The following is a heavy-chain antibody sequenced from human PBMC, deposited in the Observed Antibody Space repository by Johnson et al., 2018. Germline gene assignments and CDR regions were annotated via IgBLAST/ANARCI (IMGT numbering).Heavy chain of an antibody. Sequence: VQLVESGGGLVQPGGSLRLSCAASGFTFSSYWMSWVRQAPGKGLEWVANIKQDGSEKYYVDSVKGRFTISRDNAKNSLYLQMNSLRAGDTALYYCARGGERVWVGELLGYWGQGTLVTVSS. CDR2: IKQDGSEK. CDR3: ARGGERVWVGELLGY. V-gene: IGHV3-7*04. CDR1: GFTFSSYW. D-gene: IGHD3-10*01. J-gene: IGHJ4*02.